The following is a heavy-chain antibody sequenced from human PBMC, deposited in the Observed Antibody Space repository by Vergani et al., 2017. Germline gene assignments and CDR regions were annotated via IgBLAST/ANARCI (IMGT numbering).Heavy chain of an antibody. Sequence: QVQLVQSGAEVKKPGSSVKVSCKASGGTFSSYTISWVRQAPGQGLEWMGRSIPILGIANYAQKFQGRVTITADKSTSTAYMELSSLRSEDTAVYYCATVRRYDYVWGSYRFRDDAFDIWGQGTMVTVSS. J-gene: IGHJ3*02. D-gene: IGHD3-16*02. CDR2: SIPILGIA. CDR1: GGTFSSYT. CDR3: ATVRRYDYVWGSYRFRDDAFDI. V-gene: IGHV1-69*02.